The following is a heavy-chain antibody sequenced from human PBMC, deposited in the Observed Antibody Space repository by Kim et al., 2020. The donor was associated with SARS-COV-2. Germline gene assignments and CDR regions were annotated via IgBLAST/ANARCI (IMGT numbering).Heavy chain of an antibody. CDR3: AKGTGSGFDY. J-gene: IGHJ4*02. D-gene: IGHD3-10*01. CDR2: GST. Sequence: GSTYYAESVNGLVTISRDNAKNTLYLRMNGRRAEDTAGYYCAKGTGSGFDYGGQGTVVTVSS. V-gene: IGHV3-23*01.